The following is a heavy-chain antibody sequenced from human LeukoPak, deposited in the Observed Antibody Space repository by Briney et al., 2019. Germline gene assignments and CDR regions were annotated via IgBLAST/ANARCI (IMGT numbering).Heavy chain of an antibody. J-gene: IGHJ4*02. CDR2: INAGNGNT. CDR3: ARDISSGRGVPPEY. D-gene: IGHD3-10*01. CDR1: GYTLTSYA. Sequence: ASVKVSCKASGYTLTSYAMHWVRQAPGQRLEWMGWINAGNGNTKYSQKFQGRVTITRDTSASTAYMELSSLRSEDTAVYYCARDISSGRGVPPEYWGQGTLVTVSS. V-gene: IGHV1-3*01.